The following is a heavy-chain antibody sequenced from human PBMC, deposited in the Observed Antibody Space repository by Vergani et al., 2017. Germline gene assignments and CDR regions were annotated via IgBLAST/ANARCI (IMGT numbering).Heavy chain of an antibody. J-gene: IGHJ4*02. V-gene: IGHV3-30*18. D-gene: IGHD6-13*01. CDR3: AKGGSAAAVDY. CDR2: ISYDGSNK. Sequence: QVQLVESGGGVVQPGRSLRLSCAASGFTFSSYGMHWVRQAPGKGLEWVAVISYDGSNKYYADSVKGRFTISRDNSKNTLYLQMNSLRAEDTAVYYCAKGGSAAAVDYWGQGTLDTVSS. CDR1: GFTFSSYG.